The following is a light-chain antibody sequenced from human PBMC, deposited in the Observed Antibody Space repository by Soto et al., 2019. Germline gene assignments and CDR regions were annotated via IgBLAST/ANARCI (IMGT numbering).Light chain of an antibody. CDR3: QHVWT. V-gene: IGKV1-5*01. CDR1: QSISTW. J-gene: IGKJ1*01. CDR2: DTS. Sequence: DVRISHSAATLSASVGASVTITCRASQSISTWLAWYQQKPGKAPKLLMFDTSTLQSGVPSRFSGSRSGTEFTLTITGLQADDFATYYCQHVWTCGQGTKVDIK.